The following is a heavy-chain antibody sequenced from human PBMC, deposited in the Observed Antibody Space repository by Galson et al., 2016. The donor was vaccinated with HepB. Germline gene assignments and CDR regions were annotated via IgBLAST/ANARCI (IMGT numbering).Heavy chain of an antibody. J-gene: IGHJ4*02. Sequence: LRLSCAASGFTFSSYSMSWVRQSPGKGLEWVSGISGSGGTTYYAESGKGRFTISRDNPKKTLFLQTDSLRFEDMAIYYCAKEQDGDTPMVFDSWGQGTLVIVSS. CDR1: GFTFSSYS. CDR2: ISGSGGTT. CDR3: AKEQDGDTPMVFDS. D-gene: IGHD5-18*01. V-gene: IGHV3-23*01.